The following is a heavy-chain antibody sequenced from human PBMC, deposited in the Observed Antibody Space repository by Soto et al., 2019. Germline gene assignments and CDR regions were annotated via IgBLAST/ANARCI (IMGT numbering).Heavy chain of an antibody. V-gene: IGHV3-66*01. J-gene: IGHJ6*02. CDR3: ARSSAQRYGMDV. Sequence: GSLLLSFSSSFFTVSSNYMSWVRQAPGKGLEWVSVIYLFGSTYYADSVKGRFTISRHNSKNTLYLQMNSLRAEDTAVYYCARSSAQRYGMDVWGQGTTVTVS. CDR2: IYLFGST. CDR1: FFTVSSNY.